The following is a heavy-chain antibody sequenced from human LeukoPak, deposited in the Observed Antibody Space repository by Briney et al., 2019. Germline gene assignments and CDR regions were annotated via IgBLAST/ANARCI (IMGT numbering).Heavy chain of an antibody. D-gene: IGHD2-15*01. V-gene: IGHV4-34*01. Sequence: YPSETLSLTCAVYGGSFSGYYWSWIRQPPGKGLEWIGEINHSGSTNYNPSLKSRVTISVDTSKNQFSLKLSSVTAADTAVYYCARGPWLRKEVGYCSGGSCYGGPWFDPWGQGTLVTVSS. J-gene: IGHJ5*02. CDR3: ARGPWLRKEVGYCSGGSCYGGPWFDP. CDR1: GGSFSGYY. CDR2: INHSGST.